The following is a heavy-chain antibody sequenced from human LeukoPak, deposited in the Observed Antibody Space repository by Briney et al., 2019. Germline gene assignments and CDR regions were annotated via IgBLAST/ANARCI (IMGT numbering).Heavy chain of an antibody. V-gene: IGHV1-2*06. CDR1: GYTFTGYY. J-gene: IGHJ4*02. CDR3: ARDEAAAGYFDY. D-gene: IGHD6-13*01. Sequence: GASVKVSCKASGYTFTGYYMHWVRQAPGQGLEWMGRINPNSGGTNYAQKFQGRVTMTRDKSISKAYMELSRLRSDDTAVYYCARDEAAAGYFDYWGQGTLVTVSS. CDR2: INPNSGGT.